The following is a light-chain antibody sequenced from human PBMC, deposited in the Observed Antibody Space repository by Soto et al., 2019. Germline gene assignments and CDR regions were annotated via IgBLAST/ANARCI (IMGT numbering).Light chain of an antibody. CDR1: QTISSW. Sequence: DIQMTQSPSTLSASVRDRVTITCRASQTISSWLAWFQQRPGRAPKFLIYDASSLESGVPSRFSGSGSGTEFTLTISSLQPDDFATYYCQQYNSYSTFGQGTKV. J-gene: IGKJ1*01. CDR3: QQYNSYST. CDR2: DAS. V-gene: IGKV1-5*01.